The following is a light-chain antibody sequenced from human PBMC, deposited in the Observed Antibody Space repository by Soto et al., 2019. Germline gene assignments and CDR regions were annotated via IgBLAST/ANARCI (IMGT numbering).Light chain of an antibody. CDR3: SSYTSSSTLGV. CDR2: DVS. Sequence: QSALTQPASVSVSPGQSITISCTGTSSDVGGYNYVSWYPQHPGKAPKLMIYDVSNRPSGVSNRFSGSKSGNTASLTISGLQAEDEADYYCSSYTSSSTLGVFGGGTKLTVL. J-gene: IGLJ3*02. V-gene: IGLV2-14*01. CDR1: SSDVGGYNY.